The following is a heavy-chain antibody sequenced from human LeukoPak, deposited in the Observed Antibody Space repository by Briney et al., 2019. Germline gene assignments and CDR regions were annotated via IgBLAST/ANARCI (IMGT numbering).Heavy chain of an antibody. J-gene: IGHJ5*02. CDR2: INPNSGGT. Sequence: ASVKVSCKASGYTFTGYYMHWVRQAPGQGLEWMGLINPNSGGTNYAQKFQGRVTMTRDTSISTAYMELSRLRSDDTAVYYCARTPNWNYWFDPWGQGTLVTVSS. D-gene: IGHD1-7*01. CDR3: ARTPNWNYWFDP. CDR1: GYTFTGYY. V-gene: IGHV1-2*02.